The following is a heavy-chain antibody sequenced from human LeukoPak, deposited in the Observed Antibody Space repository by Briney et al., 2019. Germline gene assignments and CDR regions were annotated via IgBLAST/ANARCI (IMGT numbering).Heavy chain of an antibody. V-gene: IGHV4-38-2*02. Sequence: ASETLSLTCSVSGYHIRDGYKRAWIRPSPERGLEWIATIHYGEETYSEPSIMGRVTISAATSKNHFSLKMTSMTAADTATYYCARHYRSGWCFESWGQGVLVSVSP. J-gene: IGHJ4*02. CDR1: GYHIRDGYK. CDR2: IHYGEET. D-gene: IGHD6-19*01. CDR3: ARHYRSGWCFES.